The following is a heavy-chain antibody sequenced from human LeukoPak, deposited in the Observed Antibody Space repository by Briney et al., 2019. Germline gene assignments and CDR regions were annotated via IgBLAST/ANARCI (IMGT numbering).Heavy chain of an antibody. J-gene: IGHJ4*02. D-gene: IGHD1/OR15-1a*01. CDR3: ARVSTRAGTWAVDY. Sequence: SETLSLTCAVSGGSISSSNWWSWVRQHPGKGLEWIGYIYYSGSTYYNPSLKSRVTISVDTSKNQFSLKLSSVTAADTAVYYCARVSTRAGTWAVDYWGQGTLVTVSS. CDR2: IYYSGST. V-gene: IGHV4-31*11. CDR1: GGSISSSNW.